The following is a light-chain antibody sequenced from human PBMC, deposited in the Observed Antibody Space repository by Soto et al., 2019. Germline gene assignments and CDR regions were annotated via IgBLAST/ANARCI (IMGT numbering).Light chain of an antibody. CDR3: AAWDDSLMGV. J-gene: IGLJ2*01. V-gene: IGLV1-44*01. Sequence: QSVLTQPPSASGTPGQRFTISCSGRSSNIGSNTVSWYQQLPGTAPKLLVYSNNQRPSGVPDRFSGSKSGTSASLAISGLQSEDEADYYCAAWDDSLMGVFGGGTKLTVL. CDR1: SSNIGSNT. CDR2: SNN.